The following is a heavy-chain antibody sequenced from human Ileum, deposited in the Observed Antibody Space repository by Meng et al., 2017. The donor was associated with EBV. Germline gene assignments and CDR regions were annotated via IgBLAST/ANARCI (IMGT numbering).Heavy chain of an antibody. CDR2: IFHSGHT. D-gene: IGHD5-18*01. V-gene: IGHV4-34*02. CDR1: GGSFNAYY. CDR3: ARGREYTGQLDL. Sequence: QVPLEQRGAGLVKPSETPSLTCDVSGGSFNAYYWTWIRQSPGGGLEWIGEIFHSGHTNYNPSLESRVSMSVATSKKQFSLLLCSVTAADSGLYFCARGREYTGQLDLWGLGTVVTVSS. J-gene: IGHJ5*02.